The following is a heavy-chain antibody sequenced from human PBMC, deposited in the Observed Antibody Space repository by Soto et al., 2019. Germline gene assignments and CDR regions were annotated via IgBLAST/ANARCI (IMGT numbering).Heavy chain of an antibody. CDR1: GGSFTSNNW. J-gene: IGHJ4*02. V-gene: IGHV4-4*02. CDR2: IYRTGST. D-gene: IGHD1-7*01. Sequence: QVQLQESGPGLVKPSGTLSLTCAVSGGSFTSNNWWTWVRQPPGQGLEWIGEIYRTGSTNYNPSLKSRVPISLDESENHFPLTVPSLTAAGAAVYYCASRDPGTSVGYWGEGTLVTVSS. CDR3: ASRDPGTSVGY.